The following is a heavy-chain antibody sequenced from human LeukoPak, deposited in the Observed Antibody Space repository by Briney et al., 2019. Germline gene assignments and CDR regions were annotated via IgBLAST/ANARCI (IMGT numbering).Heavy chain of an antibody. D-gene: IGHD4-23*01. V-gene: IGHV3-73*01. CDR1: GFTLSGSA. J-gene: IGHJ4*02. Sequence: GGSLRLSCSASGFTLSGSAMHWVRQASGKGLEWVGRIRSKVDSYATAYAASVKGRFTISRDDSRSTAYLQMNSLKTEDTAVYYCARNSGDYWGQGTLVTVSS. CDR2: IRSKVDSYAT. CDR3: ARNSGDY.